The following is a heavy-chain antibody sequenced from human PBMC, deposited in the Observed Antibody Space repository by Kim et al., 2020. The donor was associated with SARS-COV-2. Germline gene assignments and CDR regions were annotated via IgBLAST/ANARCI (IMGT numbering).Heavy chain of an antibody. D-gene: IGHD6-6*01. Sequence: GGSLRLSCSASGFTFSSHVMHWVRQAPGKGLEYVSAISSNGGSTYYADSVKGRFTISRDNSKNTLYLQMSSLRAEDTAVYYCVKGYGQLVRGMDVWGQGATVTVSS. J-gene: IGHJ6*02. V-gene: IGHV3-64D*06. CDR3: VKGYGQLVRGMDV. CDR2: ISSNGGST. CDR1: GFTFSSHV.